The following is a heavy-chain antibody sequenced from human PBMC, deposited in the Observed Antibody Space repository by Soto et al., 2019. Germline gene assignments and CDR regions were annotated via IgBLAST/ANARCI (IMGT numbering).Heavy chain of an antibody. CDR1: GGSLTDHY. CDR2: VYYSGAT. D-gene: IGHD2-21*01. J-gene: IGHJ3*02. Sequence: QVQLQESGPGLVKPSETLSLTCTVAGGSLTDHYCNWFRQSPGRGLQWIGYVYYSGATSYNPSLTSRVTMTVDTSKNQFSLKLRSVTAAYTAVYFCARGNDWKSSTFDIWGQGTMVSVSS. CDR3: ARGNDWKSSTFDI. V-gene: IGHV4-59*11.